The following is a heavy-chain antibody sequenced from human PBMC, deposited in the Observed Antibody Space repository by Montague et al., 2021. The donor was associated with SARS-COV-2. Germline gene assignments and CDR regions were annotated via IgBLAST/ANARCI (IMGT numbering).Heavy chain of an antibody. CDR2: IDWDDDK. CDR3: ARIPGSGWFGRGEYYCDY. CDR1: GFSLSTSGMC. Sequence: PALVKPTQTLTLTCTFSGFSLSTSGMCVSWIRQPPGKALEWLALIDWDDDKYYSTSLKTRLTISKDTSKNQVVLTMTNMDPVDTATYFCARIPGSGWFGRGEYYCDYWGQGTLVTVSS. D-gene: IGHD6-19*01. V-gene: IGHV2-70*01. J-gene: IGHJ4*02.